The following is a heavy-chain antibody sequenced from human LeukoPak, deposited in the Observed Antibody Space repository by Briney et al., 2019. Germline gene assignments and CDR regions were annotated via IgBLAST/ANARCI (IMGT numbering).Heavy chain of an antibody. CDR1: GFTFSSYA. V-gene: IGHV3-30*04. CDR2: ISYDGSNK. CDR3: AREPGIVSWHGRPFITGTTIFDY. J-gene: IGHJ4*02. D-gene: IGHD1-20*01. Sequence: GGSLRLSCAASGFTFSSYAMHWVRQAPGKGLEWVAVISYDGSNKYYADSVKGRFTISRDNSKNTLYLQMNSLRAEDTAVYYCAREPGIVSWHGRPFITGTTIFDYWGQGTLVTVSS.